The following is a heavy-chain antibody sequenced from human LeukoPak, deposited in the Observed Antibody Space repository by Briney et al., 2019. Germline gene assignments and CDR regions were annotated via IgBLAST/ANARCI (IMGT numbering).Heavy chain of an antibody. CDR1: RFIFSRYS. CDR3: ARAFEAGAWFGMDV. Sequence: TGGSLRLSCAASRFIFSRYSMNWVRQAPGKGLELISYISSSSSTIYYVDSVKGRFTISRDNAKNSLYLQMNGLRDEDTAVYYCARAFEAGAWFGMDVWGQGTTVTASS. V-gene: IGHV3-48*02. CDR2: ISSSSSTI. D-gene: IGHD3-9*01. J-gene: IGHJ6*02.